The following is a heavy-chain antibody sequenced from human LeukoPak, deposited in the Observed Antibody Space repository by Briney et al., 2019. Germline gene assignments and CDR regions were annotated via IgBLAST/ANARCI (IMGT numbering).Heavy chain of an antibody. Sequence: SETLSLTCTVSGGSVSSGSYYWSWIRQPPGKGLEWIGYIYSSGSTNYNPSLKSRITISVDTSKNQFSLKLSSVTAADTAVYYCARFAYCGGHCWYYFDYWGQGSLVTVSS. D-gene: IGHD2-21*02. CDR1: GGSVSSGSYY. J-gene: IGHJ4*02. V-gene: IGHV4-61*01. CDR3: ARFAYCGGHCWYYFDY. CDR2: IYSSGST.